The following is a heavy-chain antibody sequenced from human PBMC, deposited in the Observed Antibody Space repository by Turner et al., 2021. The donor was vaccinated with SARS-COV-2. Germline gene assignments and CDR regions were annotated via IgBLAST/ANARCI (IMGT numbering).Heavy chain of an antibody. D-gene: IGHD2-8*01. CDR3: ARTQGKYCTNGVCYYYYYGMDV. CDR2: ISSRGSTI. CDR1: GFTFSDCY. Sequence: QVQLVDSGGGLVKPGGSLRLSCAASGFTFSDCYMSWIRQAPGKGLEWVSYISSRGSTIYYADSAKGRFTISRDNAKNSLYLQMNSLRAEDTAVYYCARTQGKYCTNGVCYYYYYGMDVWGQGTTVTVSS. V-gene: IGHV3-11*01. J-gene: IGHJ6*02.